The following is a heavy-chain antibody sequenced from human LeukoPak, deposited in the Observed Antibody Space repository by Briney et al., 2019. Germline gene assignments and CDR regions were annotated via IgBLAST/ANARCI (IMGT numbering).Heavy chain of an antibody. J-gene: IGHJ4*02. CDR1: GFTFGDYA. Sequence: GGSLRLSCTASGFTFGDYAMSWVRQAPGKGLEWVGFIRSEAYGGTTEYAASVKGRFTISRDDSKSIAYLQMNSLKTEDTAVYYCTREPPEWLALLDYWGQGTLVTVSS. CDR2: IRSEAYGGTT. D-gene: IGHD6-19*01. V-gene: IGHV3-49*04. CDR3: TREPPEWLALLDY.